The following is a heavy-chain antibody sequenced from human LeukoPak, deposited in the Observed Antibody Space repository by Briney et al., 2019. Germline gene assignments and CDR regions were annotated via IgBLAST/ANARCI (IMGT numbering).Heavy chain of an antibody. J-gene: IGHJ4*02. D-gene: IGHD5-12*01. CDR1: GFTFSSYE. V-gene: IGHV3-48*03. CDR3: ARERGYSGYDYFIDSPSDS. Sequence: GGSLRLSCAASGFTFSSYEMNWVRQAPGKGLEWVSYISSSGDTIYYADSVKGRFTISRDNAKNPLYLQMNSLRAEDTAVYYCARERGYSGYDYFIDSPSDSWGQGTLVTVSS. CDR2: ISSSGDTI.